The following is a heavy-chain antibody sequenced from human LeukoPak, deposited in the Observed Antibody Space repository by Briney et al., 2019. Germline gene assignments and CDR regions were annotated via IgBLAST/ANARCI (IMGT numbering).Heavy chain of an antibody. D-gene: IGHD2-2*01. Sequence: GGSLRLSCAASGFTFDDYGMSWVRQAPGKGPEWVSGINWNGGSTGYADSVKGRFTISRDNAKNSLYLQMNSLRAEDTAVYYCARDGVRYQLLSFDYWGQGTLVTVSS. CDR3: ARDGVRYQLLSFDY. CDR2: INWNGGST. V-gene: IGHV3-20*04. CDR1: GFTFDDYG. J-gene: IGHJ4*02.